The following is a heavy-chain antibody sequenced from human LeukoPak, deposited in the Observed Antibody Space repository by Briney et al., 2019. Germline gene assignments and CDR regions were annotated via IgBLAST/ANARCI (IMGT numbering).Heavy chain of an antibody. J-gene: IGHJ4*02. CDR2: IYYSGST. CDR1: GGSISSYY. V-gene: IGHV4-59*08. D-gene: IGHD3-22*01. CDR3: ARFGAPSSYYYDSSGYSSFDY. Sequence: SETLSLTCTVSGGSISSYYWSWIRQPPGKGVEWIGYIYYSGSTNYNPSLKSRVTISVDTSKNQFSLKLSSVTAADTAVYYCARFGAPSSYYYDSSGYSSFDYWGQGTLVTVSS.